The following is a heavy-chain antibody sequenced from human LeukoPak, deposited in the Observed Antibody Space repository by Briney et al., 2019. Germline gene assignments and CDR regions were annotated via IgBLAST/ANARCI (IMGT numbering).Heavy chain of an antibody. V-gene: IGHV3-15*01. J-gene: IGHJ4*02. CDR1: GFTFSNAW. CDR2: IKSKTDGGTT. CDR3: AKEPHSSGWYWRWSD. Sequence: GGSLRLSCAASGFTFSNAWMNWVRQAPGKGLEWVGRIKSKTDGGTTDYAAPVKGRFTISRDDSKDTLYLQMNSLRAEDTAVYYCAKEPHSSGWYWRWSDWGQGTLVTVSS. D-gene: IGHD6-19*01.